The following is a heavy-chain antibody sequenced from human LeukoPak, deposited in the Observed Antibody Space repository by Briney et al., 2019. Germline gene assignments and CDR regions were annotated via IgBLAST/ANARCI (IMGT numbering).Heavy chain of an antibody. J-gene: IGHJ4*02. CDR2: TYYRSNWYT. CDR3: ARGRDVVVVPAADFDF. CDR1: GDSVSRHNLA. V-gene: IGHV6-1*01. D-gene: IGHD2-2*01. Sequence: SQTLSLTCVISGDSVSRHNLAWNWIRQSPSRGLEWLGRTYYRSNWYTDYAPSVRSRVTITPDTSKNQVSLQPNSVTPEDTAVYYCARGRDVVVVPAADFDFWGPGILVTVSS.